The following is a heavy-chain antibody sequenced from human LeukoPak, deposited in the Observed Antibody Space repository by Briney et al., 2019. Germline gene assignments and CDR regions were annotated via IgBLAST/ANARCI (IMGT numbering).Heavy chain of an antibody. CDR2: ISAYNGNT. V-gene: IGHV1-18*01. J-gene: IGHJ6*02. Sequence: AASVTVSCKASGYTFTSYGISWVRQAPGQGLEWMGWISAYNGNTNYAQKLQGRVTMTTDTSTSTAYMELRSLRSDDTAVYYCARDQARHYDSSGRITHLSYYYYYGMDVWGQGTTVTVSS. CDR3: ARDQARHYDSSGRITHLSYYYYYGMDV. D-gene: IGHD3-22*01. CDR1: GYTFTSYG.